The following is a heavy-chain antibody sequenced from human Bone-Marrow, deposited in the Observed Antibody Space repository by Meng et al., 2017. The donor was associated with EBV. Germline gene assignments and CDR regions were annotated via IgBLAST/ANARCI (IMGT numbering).Heavy chain of an antibody. D-gene: IGHD3-10*01. CDR2: LIPKSDAP. V-gene: IGHV1-69*01. CDR1: GGTFRSDA. Sequence: QVQLVQAGAEVKKPWSSVRVSCKTSGGTFRSDAVSWVRQAPGQGLEWLGGLIPKSDAPYYAQKFQDRVTITADESTSTHYMDVRGLRSEDTAVYYCASESGRGFTPDYWGQGTLVTVSS. J-gene: IGHJ4*02. CDR3: ASESGRGFTPDY.